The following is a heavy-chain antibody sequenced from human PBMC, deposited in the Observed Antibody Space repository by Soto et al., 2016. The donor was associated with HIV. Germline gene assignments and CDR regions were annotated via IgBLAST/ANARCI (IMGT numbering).Heavy chain of an antibody. CDR1: GYSISSGYY. CDR3: AKHPITMVRLNWFDP. CDR2: IYHSGST. V-gene: IGHV4-38-2*01. Sequence: QVQLQESGPGLVKPSETLSLTCAVSGYSISSGYYWGWIRQPPGKGLEWIGSIYHSGSTYYNPSLKSRVTISVDTSKNQFSLKLSSVTAADTAVYYCAKHPITMVRLNWFDPWGQGTLVTVSS. J-gene: IGHJ5*02. D-gene: IGHD3-10*01.